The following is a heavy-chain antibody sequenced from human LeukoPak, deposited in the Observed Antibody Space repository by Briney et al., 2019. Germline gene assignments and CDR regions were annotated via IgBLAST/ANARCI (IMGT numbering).Heavy chain of an antibody. D-gene: IGHD6-13*01. V-gene: IGHV4-38-2*02. CDR2: IYHSGST. Sequence: SETLSLTCTVSGGSISSYYWSWIRQPPGKGLEWIGSIYHSGSTYYNPSLKSRVTISVDTSKNQFSLKLSSVTAADTAVYYCARDRAAAGTTTMIKDYWGQGTLVTVSS. CDR3: ARDRAAAGTTTMIKDY. CDR1: GGSISSYY. J-gene: IGHJ4*02.